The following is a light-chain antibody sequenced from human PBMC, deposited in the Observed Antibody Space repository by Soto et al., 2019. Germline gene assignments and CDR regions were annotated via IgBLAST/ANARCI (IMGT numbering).Light chain of an antibody. J-gene: IGKJ1*01. Sequence: EMVMTQSPATLSVSPGERATLSCRASQSVSSNLAWYQQKPGQAPRLLIYGASTSDTGVPPRFSGSGCGTEFTLNINSQQYVDFAVYQYQHYNSWPRKFGQGTKVESK. CDR1: QSVSSN. CDR3: QHYNSWPRK. V-gene: IGKV3-15*01. CDR2: GAS.